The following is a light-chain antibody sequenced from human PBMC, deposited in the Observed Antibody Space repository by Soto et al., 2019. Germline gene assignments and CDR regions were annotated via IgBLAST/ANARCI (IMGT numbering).Light chain of an antibody. CDR1: SSNIGSNY. CDR3: GAWDDSLSGPGV. CDR2: SNN. J-gene: IGLJ3*02. V-gene: IGLV1-47*02. Sequence: QSVLTQPPSASGTPGQRVTISCSGSSSNIGSNYVYWYQQLPGTAPKLLIYSNNQRPSGVPDRFSGSKSGTSASLAISGLRSEDEADYYCGAWDDSLSGPGVFGGGTKLTVL.